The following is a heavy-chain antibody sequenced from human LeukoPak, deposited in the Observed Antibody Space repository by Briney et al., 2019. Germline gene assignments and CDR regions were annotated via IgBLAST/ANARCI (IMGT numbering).Heavy chain of an antibody. Sequence: PGRSLRLSCAASGFTFSSYAMHWVRQAPGKGLEWVAVISYDGSNKYYADSVKGRFTISRDNSKNTLYLQMNSLRAEDTAVYYCARGGYGTSWSPLDYWGQGTLVTVSS. CDR2: ISYDGSNK. CDR1: GFTFSSYA. D-gene: IGHD6-13*01. CDR3: ARGGYGTSWSPLDY. J-gene: IGHJ4*02. V-gene: IGHV3-30*04.